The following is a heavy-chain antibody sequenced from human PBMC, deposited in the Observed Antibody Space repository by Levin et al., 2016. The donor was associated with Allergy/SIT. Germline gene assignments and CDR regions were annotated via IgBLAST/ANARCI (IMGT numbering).Heavy chain of an antibody. Sequence: VRQAPGKGLEWVGRIKSKTDGGTTDYAAPVKGRFTISRDDSKNTLYLQMNSLKTEDTAVYYCTTIPRWGGSYCFDYWGQGTLVTVSS. CDR2: IKSKTDGGTT. CDR3: TTIPRWGGSYCFDY. J-gene: IGHJ4*02. V-gene: IGHV3-15*01. D-gene: IGHD1-26*01.